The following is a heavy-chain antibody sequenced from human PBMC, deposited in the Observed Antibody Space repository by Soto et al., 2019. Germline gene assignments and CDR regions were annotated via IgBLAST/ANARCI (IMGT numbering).Heavy chain of an antibody. V-gene: IGHV3-33*01. D-gene: IGHD6-6*01. CDR2: IWYDGSNK. CDR1: GFTFSSYG. Sequence: QVQLVESGGGGVQPGRSLRLSCAASGFTFSSYGMHWVRQAPGKGLEWVAVIWYDGSNKYYADSVKGRFTISRDNSKNTLYLQMNSLRAEDTAVYYCAIERYSSSRVVFDYWGQGTLVTVSS. J-gene: IGHJ4*02. CDR3: AIERYSSSRVVFDY.